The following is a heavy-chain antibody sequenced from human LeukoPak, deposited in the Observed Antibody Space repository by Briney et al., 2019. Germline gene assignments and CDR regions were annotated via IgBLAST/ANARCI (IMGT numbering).Heavy chain of an antibody. D-gene: IGHD7-27*01. CDR3: ARVRPGAHFDS. CDR2: ISYDGSNK. V-gene: IGHV3-30*03. CDR1: GFTFSSYG. J-gene: IGHJ4*02. Sequence: PGRSLRLSCAASGFTFSSYGMHWVRQAPGKGLEWVAVISYDGSNKYYADSVKGRFTISRDNAKNSLYLQMNSLKVEDTAVYYCARVRPGAHFDSWGQGTLVTVSS.